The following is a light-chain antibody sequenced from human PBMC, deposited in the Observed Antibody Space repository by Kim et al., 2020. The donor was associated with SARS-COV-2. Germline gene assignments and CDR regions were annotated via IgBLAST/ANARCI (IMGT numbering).Light chain of an antibody. CDR2: AAS. Sequence: SASLGDRVTITCRASQGIRSFLAWFQQKPGKAPEHLIYAASTLQSGVPSRFSGSGSGTEYSLTITGLQPEDFATYFCQQFQSYPYTFGQGTKLEI. CDR3: QQFQSYPYT. J-gene: IGKJ2*01. CDR1: QGIRSF. V-gene: IGKV1-9*01.